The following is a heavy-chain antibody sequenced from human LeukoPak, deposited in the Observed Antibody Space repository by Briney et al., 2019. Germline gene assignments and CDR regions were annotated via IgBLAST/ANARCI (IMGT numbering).Heavy chain of an antibody. CDR2: ISAYNGNT. D-gene: IGHD3-3*01. CDR1: GYTFTSYG. Sequence: ASVKVSCKASGYTFTSYGISWVRQAPGQGLEWMGWISAYNGNTNYAQKLQGRVTMTTDTSTSTAYMELRSLRSDDTAVYYCARETDFWSGYYLAFDIWGQGTMVTASS. V-gene: IGHV1-18*01. CDR3: ARETDFWSGYYLAFDI. J-gene: IGHJ3*02.